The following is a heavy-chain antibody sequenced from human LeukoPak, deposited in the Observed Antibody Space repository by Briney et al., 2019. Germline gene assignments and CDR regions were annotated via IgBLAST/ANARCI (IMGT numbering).Heavy chain of an antibody. CDR1: GFTVSDVY. Sequence: GGSLRLSCAASGFTVSDVYMNWVRQAPGKGLEWVANVNQDATEKYYVDSVKGRFTISRDNAENSLYLQLNSLRADDTAVYYCARCSGGTCRRAGFDVWGQGTMVTVSS. J-gene: IGHJ3*01. V-gene: IGHV3-7*03. D-gene: IGHD2-15*01. CDR3: ARCSGGTCRRAGFDV. CDR2: VNQDATEK.